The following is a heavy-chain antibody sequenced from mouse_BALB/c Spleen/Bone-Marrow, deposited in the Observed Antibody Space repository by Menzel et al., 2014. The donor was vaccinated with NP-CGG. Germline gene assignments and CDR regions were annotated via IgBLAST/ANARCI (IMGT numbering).Heavy chain of an antibody. CDR2: INPDSRTI. Sequence: VQLKQSGGGLVQPGGSLKFSCAASGFDFSRCWMSWVRQAPGKGLEWIGEINPDSRTINYSPSLKDKFIISRDNAKNTLYLRLNKVRSEDTALYYCARPDYYGYLNYWGQGTTLTVSS. V-gene: IGHV4-1*02. CDR3: ARPDYYGYLNY. J-gene: IGHJ2*01. D-gene: IGHD1-1*01. CDR1: GFDFSRCW.